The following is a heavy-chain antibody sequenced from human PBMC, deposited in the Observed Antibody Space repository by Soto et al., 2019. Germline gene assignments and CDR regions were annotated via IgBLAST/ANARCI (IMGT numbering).Heavy chain of an antibody. CDR3: ARVHGVAHDY. J-gene: IGHJ4*02. CDR2: IKQDGSEK. V-gene: IGHV3-7*04. D-gene: IGHD2-21*01. CDR1: GFIFSDYW. Sequence: GGSLRLSCGGSGFIFSDYWMSWVRQAPGKGLEWVATIKQDGSEKYYLDSVKGRFTLSRDNAKNSLHLQMNSLRAEDTAVYYCARVHGVAHDYWGQGTQVTVSS.